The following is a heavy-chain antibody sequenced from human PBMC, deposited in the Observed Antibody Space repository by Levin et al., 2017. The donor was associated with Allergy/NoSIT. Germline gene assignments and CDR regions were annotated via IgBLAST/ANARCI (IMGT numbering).Heavy chain of an antibody. CDR3: ARDQPFRPRGPYYYGSGSYYPFDY. V-gene: IGHV4-34*01. Sequence: SQTLSLTCAVYGGSFSGYYWSWIRQPPGKGLEWIGEINHSGSTSYNPSLKSRVTISVDTSKNQFSLKLSSVTAADTAVYYCARDQPFRPRGPYYYGSGSYYPFDYWGQGTLVTVSS. J-gene: IGHJ4*02. CDR2: INHSGST. CDR1: GGSFSGYY. D-gene: IGHD3-10*01.